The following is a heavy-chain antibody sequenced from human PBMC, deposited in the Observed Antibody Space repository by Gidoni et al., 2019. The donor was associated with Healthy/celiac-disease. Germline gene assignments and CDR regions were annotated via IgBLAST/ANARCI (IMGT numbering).Heavy chain of an antibody. CDR3: ASWALYGDYTDKQLNYYHYYMDV. J-gene: IGHJ6*03. V-gene: IGHV1-69*01. Sequence: QVQLVQSGAEVKKPGSSVKVSCKASGGTFSSYAISWVRQAPGQGLEWMGGIIPIFGTANYAQKFQGRVTITADESTSTAYMELSSLRSEDTAVYYCASWALYGDYTDKQLNYYHYYMDVWGKGTTVTVSS. D-gene: IGHD4-17*01. CDR1: GGTFSSYA. CDR2: IIPIFGTA.